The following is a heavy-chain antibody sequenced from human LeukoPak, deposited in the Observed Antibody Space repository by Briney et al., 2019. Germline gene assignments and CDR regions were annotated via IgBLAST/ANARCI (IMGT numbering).Heavy chain of an antibody. CDR2: MNPNSGNA. D-gene: IGHD3-22*01. V-gene: IGHV1-8*01. J-gene: IGHJ5*02. CDR3: ARGNPNYYDSSENWFDP. Sequence: ASVKVSCKASGHTFTSYDINWVRQATGQGLEWMGWMNPNSGNAGYAQKFQGRVTITRNTSISTAYMELSSLRSEDTAVYYCARGNPNYYDSSENWFDPWGQGTLVTVSS. CDR1: GHTFTSYD.